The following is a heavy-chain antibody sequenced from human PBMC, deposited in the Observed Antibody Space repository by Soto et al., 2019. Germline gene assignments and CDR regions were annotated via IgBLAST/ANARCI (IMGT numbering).Heavy chain of an antibody. CDR1: GYTFTSYD. J-gene: IGHJ4*02. D-gene: IGHD3-16*01. Sequence: QVQLVQSGAEVKKPGASVKVSCKASGYTFTSYDINWVRQATGQGLEWMGWMNPNSGNTRYAQRFQRRVTITTNTSISTAYMELSSLRSEDTAVYYCARELTSRAVDYWGQGTLVTVSS. V-gene: IGHV1-8*01. CDR3: ARELTSRAVDY. CDR2: MNPNSGNT.